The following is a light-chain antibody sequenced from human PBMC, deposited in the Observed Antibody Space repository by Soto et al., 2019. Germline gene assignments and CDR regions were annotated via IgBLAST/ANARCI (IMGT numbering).Light chain of an antibody. Sequence: DIQMTQSPSTLSASVGDRVTITCRASQTINSWLAWYQQKPGKAPKVLIFDASSLKTGVPSRFSGSGSGTEFTLTISNLQPDDFANYYCQQYDSYSSGPLGQGTKVDIK. V-gene: IGKV1-5*01. CDR3: QQYDSYSSGP. J-gene: IGKJ1*01. CDR2: DAS. CDR1: QTINSW.